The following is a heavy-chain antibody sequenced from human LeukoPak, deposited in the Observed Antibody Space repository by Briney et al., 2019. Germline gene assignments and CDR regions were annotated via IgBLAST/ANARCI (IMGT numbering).Heavy chain of an antibody. CDR1: GFTFSSYA. V-gene: IGHV3-66*02. J-gene: IGHJ3*02. CDR2: IYSGGST. Sequence: GGSLRLSCAASGFTFSSYAMSWVRQAPGKGLEWVSVIYSGGSTYYADSVKGRFTISRDNSKNTLYLQMNSLRAEDTAVYYCASTFGGVIVGAFDIWGQGTMVTVSS. D-gene: IGHD3-16*02. CDR3: ASTFGGVIVGAFDI.